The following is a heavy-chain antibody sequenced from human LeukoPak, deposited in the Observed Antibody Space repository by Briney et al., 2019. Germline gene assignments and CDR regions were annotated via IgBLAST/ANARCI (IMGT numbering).Heavy chain of an antibody. CDR1: GVSISSGGYY. CDR2: IYYSGST. Sequence: PSETLSLTCTVSGVSISSGGYYWSWIRQHPGKGLEWIGYIYYSGSTYYNPSLKSRVTISVDTSKNQFSLRLSSVTAAETDVYYCARGPPTRLVGNWFDPWGEGTLVTVSS. V-gene: IGHV4-31*03. J-gene: IGHJ5*02. CDR3: ARGPPTRLVGNWFDP.